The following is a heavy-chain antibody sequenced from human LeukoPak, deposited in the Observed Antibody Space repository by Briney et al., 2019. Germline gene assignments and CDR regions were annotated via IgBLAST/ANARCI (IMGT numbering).Heavy chain of an antibody. CDR3: ARGGWGTATDY. J-gene: IGHJ4*02. D-gene: IGHD1-1*01. V-gene: IGHV3-74*01. CDR2: INSDGNNR. CDR1: GFTFSSYW. Sequence: GSLRLSCAASGFTFSSYWMHWVRQAPGKGLLWVSLINSDGNNRGYADSVKGRFTVSRDNAKNTIYLQMNSLRAEDTAVYYCARGGWGTATDYWGQGTLVTVSS.